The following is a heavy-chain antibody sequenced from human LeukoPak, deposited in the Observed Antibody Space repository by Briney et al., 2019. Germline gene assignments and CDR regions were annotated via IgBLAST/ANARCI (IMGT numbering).Heavy chain of an antibody. J-gene: IGHJ5*02. D-gene: IGHD4-17*01. Sequence: GGSLRLSCAASGLTGSHNYVSRVRQAPGKGLEWVSAFHTSGDTCYADSVKGRFTISRDTSKNTLYLQINSLRVEDTAVYYCIVFGDSNHWGQGTLVTVSS. CDR2: FHTSGDT. V-gene: IGHV3-53*01. CDR1: GLTGSHNY. CDR3: IVFGDSNH.